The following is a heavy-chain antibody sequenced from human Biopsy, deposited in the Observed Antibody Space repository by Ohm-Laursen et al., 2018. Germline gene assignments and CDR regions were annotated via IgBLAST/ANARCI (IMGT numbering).Heavy chain of an antibody. V-gene: IGHV4-39*07. CDR3: AREPRIAAVAYFDP. CDR2: MHNSGST. Sequence: SETLSLTCAVSGDSISSSNFYWAWIRQPPGKGLEWIGSMHNSGSTYYNPSLKSRVTMSVDTSKNQFSLILSSMTAADTAVYYCAREPRIAAVAYFDPWGQGTLVTVSS. J-gene: IGHJ5*02. D-gene: IGHD6-13*01. CDR1: GDSISSSNFY.